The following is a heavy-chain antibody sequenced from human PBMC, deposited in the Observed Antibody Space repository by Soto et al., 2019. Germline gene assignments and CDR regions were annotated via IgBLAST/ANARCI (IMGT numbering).Heavy chain of an antibody. D-gene: IGHD3-22*01. Sequence: TLSLTCTVSGGSIRSGGYYWSWFRQHPGKGLEGIGYIYYSGSTYYNPCLKSRVTISVDTSKNHFSLKLSSVTAANTAVYYCERDVYYYDSSGYHYYFDYWGQGTLVTVSS. CDR2: IYYSGST. V-gene: IGHV4-31*02. CDR1: GGSIRSGGYY. J-gene: IGHJ4*02. CDR3: ERDVYYYDSSGYHYYFDY.